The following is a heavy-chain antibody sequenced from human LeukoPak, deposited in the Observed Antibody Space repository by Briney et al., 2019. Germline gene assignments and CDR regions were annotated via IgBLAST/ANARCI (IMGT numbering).Heavy chain of an antibody. J-gene: IGHJ4*02. CDR1: GGSISSSSYY. D-gene: IGHD3-10*01. Sequence: GTSETLSLTCTVSGGSISSSSYYWGWVRQAPGKGLEWVSGINWNGGSTGYADSVKGRFTISRDNAKNSLYLQMNSLRAEDTALYYCARDTSSSYGSGSDYWGQGTLVTVSS. V-gene: IGHV3-20*04. CDR2: INWNGGST. CDR3: ARDTSSSYGSGSDY.